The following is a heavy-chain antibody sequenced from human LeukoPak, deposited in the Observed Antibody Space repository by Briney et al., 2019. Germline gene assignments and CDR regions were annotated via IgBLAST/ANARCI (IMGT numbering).Heavy chain of an antibody. V-gene: IGHV3-9*01. CDR3: AKGRYFGGSSRFDY. D-gene: IGHD3-9*01. CDR1: GLTFADYA. Sequence: GGSLRLTCEASGLTFADYAVPCVLQVPGKGLEWVTGISWNSGSIGHADSVKGRFTISRDNAKNSLYLQMNSLRAEDTALYYCAKGRYFGGSSRFDYWGQGTLVTVSS. CDR2: ISWNSGSI. J-gene: IGHJ4*02.